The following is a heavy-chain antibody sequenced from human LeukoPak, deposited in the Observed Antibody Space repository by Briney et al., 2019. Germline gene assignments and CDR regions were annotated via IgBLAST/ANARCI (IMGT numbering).Heavy chain of an antibody. CDR2: IDGSGDST. V-gene: IGHV3-23*01. Sequence: PGGSLRLSCAASGFTFINYAMNWIRQARGQGLEWVSGIDGSGDSTFYADSVKGRFTISRDNAKNSLYLQMNSLRAEDTAVYYCAELGITMIGGVWGKGTTVTISS. CDR3: AELGITMIGGV. D-gene: IGHD3-10*02. CDR1: GFTFINYA. J-gene: IGHJ6*04.